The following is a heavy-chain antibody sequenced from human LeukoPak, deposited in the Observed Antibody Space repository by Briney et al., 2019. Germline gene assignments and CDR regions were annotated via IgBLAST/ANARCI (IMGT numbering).Heavy chain of an antibody. CDR3: ANPRYDSSGYYYVD. CDR2: INAGNHNT. Sequence: ASVKVSCKASGYTFTSYAMHWVRQAPGQRLEWMGWINAGNHNTKYSQKFQGRVTITRDTSASTAYMELSSLRSEDTAVYYCANPRYDSSGYYYVDWGQGTLVTVSS. CDR1: GYTFTSYA. V-gene: IGHV1-3*01. J-gene: IGHJ4*02. D-gene: IGHD3-22*01.